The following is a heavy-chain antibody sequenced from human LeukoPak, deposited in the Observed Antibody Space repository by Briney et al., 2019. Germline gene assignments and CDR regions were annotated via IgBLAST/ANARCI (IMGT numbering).Heavy chain of an antibody. J-gene: IGHJ4*02. CDR3: ARDRIAAAGRFDY. CDR2: IIPIFGTA. D-gene: IGHD6-13*01. V-gene: IGHV1-69*05. Sequence: SVKVSCKASGGTFSSYAISWVRQAPGQGLGWMGRIIPIFGTANYAQKFQGRVTITTDESTSTAYMELSSLRSEDTAVYYCARDRIAAAGRFDYWGQGTLVTVSS. CDR1: GGTFSSYA.